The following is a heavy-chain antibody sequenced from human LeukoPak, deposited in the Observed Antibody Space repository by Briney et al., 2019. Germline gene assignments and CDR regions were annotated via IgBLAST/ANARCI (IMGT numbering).Heavy chain of an antibody. J-gene: IGHJ4*02. V-gene: IGHV4-4*07. CDR1: GGSISSYY. CDR3: ARDRIMITFGGVIAYYYFDY. Sequence: SEILSLTCTVSGGSISSYYWSWIRQPAGKGLEWTGRIYTSGSTNYNPSLKSRVTMSVDTSKNQFSLKLSSVTAADTAVYYCARDRIMITFGGVIAYYYFDYWGQGTLVTVSS. CDR2: IYTSGST. D-gene: IGHD3-16*02.